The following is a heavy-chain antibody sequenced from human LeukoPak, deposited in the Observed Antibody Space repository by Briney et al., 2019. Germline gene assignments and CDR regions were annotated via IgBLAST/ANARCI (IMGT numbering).Heavy chain of an antibody. J-gene: IGHJ4*02. V-gene: IGHV4-59*01. CDR2: INSSGST. Sequence: SETLSLTCTISGASISSFYWSWIRQSPGKGLEWIGSINSSGSTNYNPSLKSRITISIITSKSRMSLKLSSVTAADTAVYYCARTAGYSSGWYGAIDYWGQGTLVTVSS. CDR3: ARTAGYSSGWYGAIDY. D-gene: IGHD6-19*01. CDR1: GASISSFY.